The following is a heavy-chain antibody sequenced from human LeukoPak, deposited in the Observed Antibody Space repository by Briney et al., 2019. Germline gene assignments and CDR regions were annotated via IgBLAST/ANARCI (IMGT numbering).Heavy chain of an antibody. J-gene: IGHJ3*02. CDR3: LGRRARNDAFDI. V-gene: IGHV1-2*06. CDR2: INPNSGGT. CDR1: GYTFTGYY. D-gene: IGHD5-24*01. Sequence: ASVKVSCKASGYTFTGYYMHWVRQAPGQGLEWMGRINPNSGGTNYAQKFQGRVTMTRDTSIGTAYMELSRLRSDDTAVYYCLGRRARNDAFDIWGQGTMVTVSS.